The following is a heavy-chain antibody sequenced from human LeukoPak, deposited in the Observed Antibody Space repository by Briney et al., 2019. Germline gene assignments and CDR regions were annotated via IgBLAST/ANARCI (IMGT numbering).Heavy chain of an antibody. D-gene: IGHD3-10*01. V-gene: IGHV3-9*01. Sequence: GGSLRLSCAASGFTFDDYAMHWVRQAPGKGLEWVSGISWNSGSIGYADSVKGRFTISRDNAKNSLYLQMNSLRAEDTALYYCAKGHWFGEYHGMDVWGQGTTVTVSS. CDR2: ISWNSGSI. CDR1: GFTFDDYA. J-gene: IGHJ6*02. CDR3: AKGHWFGEYHGMDV.